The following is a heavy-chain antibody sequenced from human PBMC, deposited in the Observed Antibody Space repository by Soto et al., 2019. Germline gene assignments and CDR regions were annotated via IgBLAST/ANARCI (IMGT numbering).Heavy chain of an antibody. CDR2: ISRDGTNK. CDR1: GFTFSRYA. Sequence: QVQVVESGGGVVQPGRSLRLSCAASGFTFSRYAIHWVRQAPGKGLEWVAVISRDGTNKYYVDSVKGRFTISRDNSRNTLYLQMNSLRHEDAAVYYCARSRSGAVADSFDFWAREPWSPSPQ. J-gene: IGHJ4*02. CDR3: ARSRSGAVADSFDF. D-gene: IGHD3-10*01. V-gene: IGHV3-30*04.